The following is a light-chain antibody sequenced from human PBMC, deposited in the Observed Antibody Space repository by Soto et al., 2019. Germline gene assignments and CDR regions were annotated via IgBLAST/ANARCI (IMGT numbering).Light chain of an antibody. V-gene: IGKV3-11*01. J-gene: IGKJ4*01. CDR1: QNIGSY. CDR2: DAS. CDR3: HQRSNWPLT. Sequence: EIFLTQSPDTLSLSPGERATLSCRASQNIGSYLAWYQQKPGQAPRLLIYDASNRATGIPARFSGSGSGTDFTLTISSLEPEDFALYYCHQRSNWPLTFGGGTKVDI.